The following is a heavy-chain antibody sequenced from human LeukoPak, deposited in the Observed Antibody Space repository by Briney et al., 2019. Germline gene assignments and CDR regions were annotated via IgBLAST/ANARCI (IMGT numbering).Heavy chain of an antibody. CDR2: VYNRGST. Sequence: SQTLSLTCTVSGGSISSGGYSWSWIRQPPGKGLEWIGYVYNRGSTNYNPSLKSRVTISVDTSKNQFSLRLSSVTAADTAVYYCASQRRDGYHDAFDIWGQGTMVTVS. D-gene: IGHD5-24*01. V-gene: IGHV4-61*09. CDR1: GGSISSGGYS. J-gene: IGHJ3*02. CDR3: ASQRRDGYHDAFDI.